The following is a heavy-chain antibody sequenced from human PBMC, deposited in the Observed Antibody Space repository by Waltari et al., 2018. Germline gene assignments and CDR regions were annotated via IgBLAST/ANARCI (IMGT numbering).Heavy chain of an antibody. J-gene: IGHJ4*02. CDR2: LTYSGDNT. D-gene: IGHD3-22*01. CDR1: GFTFSHYA. CDR3: AKAHYDSSGYFSDFDH. V-gene: IGHV3-23*01. Sequence: EVQLLESGGDLVQPGGSLRLSCVASGFTFSHYAMSWVRQAPGKGLEWVSTLTYSGDNTHYADSAKGRFTISRDISKRTLYLQMNSLRAEDTAVYYCAKAHYDSSGYFSDFDHWSQGTLVTVSS.